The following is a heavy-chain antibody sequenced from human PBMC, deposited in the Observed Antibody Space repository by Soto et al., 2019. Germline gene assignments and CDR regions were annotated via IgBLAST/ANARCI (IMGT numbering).Heavy chain of an antibody. V-gene: IGHV4-59*08. CDR3: ARTVLGPDLLADSFVDYYYYMDV. D-gene: IGHD3-9*01. J-gene: IGHJ6*03. Sequence: SETLSLTCTVSGGSISNFYWSWIRQPPGKGLEWIGYVYYTGSTSYNPSLKRRVTFSADSSRGQFSLRLNPVTAADTAVYYCARTVLGPDLLADSFVDYYYYMDVWGQGTTVTVSS. CDR2: VYYTGST. CDR1: GGSISNFY.